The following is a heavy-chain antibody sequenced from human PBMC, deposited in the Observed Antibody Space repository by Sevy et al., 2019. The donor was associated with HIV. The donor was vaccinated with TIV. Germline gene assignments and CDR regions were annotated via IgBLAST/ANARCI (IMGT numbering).Heavy chain of an antibody. CDR3: ARANGSYGIDY. J-gene: IGHJ4*02. D-gene: IGHD1-26*01. CDR1: GGSFSGYY. V-gene: IGHV4-34*01. CDR2: INHSGST. Sequence: SETLSLTCAVYGGSFSGYYWSWIRQPPGKGLEWIGEINHSGSTNYNPSLKSRVTISVDTSKNQFSLKLSSVTAADTAVYYCARANGSYGIDYWGQGTLVTVSS.